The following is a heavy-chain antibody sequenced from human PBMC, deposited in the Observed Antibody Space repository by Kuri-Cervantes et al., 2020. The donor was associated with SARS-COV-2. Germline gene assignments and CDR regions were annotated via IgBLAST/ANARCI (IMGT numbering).Heavy chain of an antibody. CDR3: ARDPHYYDTNGQDYPWYFDL. CDR2: IYYSGNT. V-gene: IGHV4-31*02. D-gene: IGHD3-22*01. CDR1: AGYVSSGGYY. Sequence: SCTVSAGYVSSGGYYWSWIRQRPGKGLEWIGYIYYSGNTYYNPSLKSRVSISIDTSKNQFSLQLSSVTAADTAVYYCARDPHYYDTNGQDYPWYFDLWGRGTLVTVSS. J-gene: IGHJ2*01.